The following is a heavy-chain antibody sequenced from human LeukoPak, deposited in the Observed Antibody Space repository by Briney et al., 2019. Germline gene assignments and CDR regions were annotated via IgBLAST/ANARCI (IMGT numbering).Heavy chain of an antibody. CDR2: ISAYNGNT. V-gene: IGHV1-18*01. D-gene: IGHD2-15*01. Sequence: AASVKVSCKASGYTFTSYGISWVRQAPGQGLEWMGWISAYNGNTNYAQKLQGRVTMTTDTSTSTAYMELRSLRSDDTAVYYCARALGVVVAATPFDYWGQGTLLSVSS. CDR1: GYTFTSYG. J-gene: IGHJ4*02. CDR3: ARALGVVVAATPFDY.